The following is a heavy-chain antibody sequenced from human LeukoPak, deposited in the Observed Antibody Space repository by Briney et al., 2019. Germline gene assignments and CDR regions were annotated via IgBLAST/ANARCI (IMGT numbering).Heavy chain of an antibody. D-gene: IGHD3-3*01. CDR2: IKQDGSEK. V-gene: IGHV3-7*01. J-gene: IGHJ3*02. CDR1: GFTFSSYW. Sequence: GGSLRLSCAASGFTFSSYWMSWVRQAPGKGLEWVANIKQDGSEKNYVDSVKGRFTISRDNAKNSLYLQMNSLRAEDTAVYYCARTAYDFWSGYYRLRSFDAFDIWGQGTMVTVSS. CDR3: ARTAYDFWSGYYRLRSFDAFDI.